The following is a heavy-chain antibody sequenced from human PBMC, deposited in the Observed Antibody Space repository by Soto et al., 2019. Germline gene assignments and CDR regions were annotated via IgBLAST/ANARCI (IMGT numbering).Heavy chain of an antibody. CDR3: ARVKDGRRAGTSYFAMDG. Sequence: EEQLVESGGGLVQPGGSLRLSCAASGFSIRDYWMTWVRQAPGKGLDWVANIKQDGSEKFYVDSLKGRFTISRDNAKNSVYLLMNGLRADDTAVYYCARVKDGRRAGTSYFAMDGWGKGATVTLSS. J-gene: IGHJ6*04. V-gene: IGHV3-7*01. CDR2: IKQDGSEK. CDR1: GFSIRDYW. D-gene: IGHD1-1*01.